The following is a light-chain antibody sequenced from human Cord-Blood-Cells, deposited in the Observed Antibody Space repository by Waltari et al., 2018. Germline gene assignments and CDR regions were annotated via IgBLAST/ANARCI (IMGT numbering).Light chain of an antibody. CDR1: SSDVGGYNY. V-gene: IGLV2-14*01. Sequence: QSALTQPASVSGSPGQSITISCTGTSSDVGGYNYVSWYQQHPGKAPKLMICDARKRPPEVSHRFSGSKSGNTASLTISGLQAEDEADYYCSSYTSSSTYVFGTGTKVTVL. CDR3: SSYTSSSTYV. J-gene: IGLJ1*01. CDR2: DAR.